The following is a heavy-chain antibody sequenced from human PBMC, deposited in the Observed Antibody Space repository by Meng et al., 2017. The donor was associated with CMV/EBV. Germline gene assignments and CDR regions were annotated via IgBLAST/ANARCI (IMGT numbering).Heavy chain of an antibody. V-gene: IGHV4-34*01. CDR3: ATRSISYRAEYYLQ. D-gene: IGHD3-10*01. CDR1: GGSFSGSY. CDR2: INNSGGT. J-gene: IGHJ1*01. Sequence: GSLRLSCVVYGGSFSGSYWNWIRQSPGKGLEWIGEINNSGGTYYNPSLEPRVAISIDTSKKQFSLKLNSVTAADSAVYYCATRSISYRAEYYLQWGQGTLVTVSS.